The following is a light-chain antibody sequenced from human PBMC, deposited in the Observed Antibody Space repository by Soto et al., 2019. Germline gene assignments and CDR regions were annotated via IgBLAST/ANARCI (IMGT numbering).Light chain of an antibody. V-gene: IGKV1-33*01. Sequence: DIQMTQSPSSLSASVGDRVTITCQASQDVSNYFNWYQQKPGQAPKLLIYDASNMETGVPSRFSGSGSGTDFTFTISSLQPEDIATYYCQQYDNLPYTFGQGTKLEIK. J-gene: IGKJ2*01. CDR1: QDVSNY. CDR3: QQYDNLPYT. CDR2: DAS.